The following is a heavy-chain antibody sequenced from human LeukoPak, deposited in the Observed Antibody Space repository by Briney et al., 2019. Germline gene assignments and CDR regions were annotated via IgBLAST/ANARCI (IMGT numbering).Heavy chain of an antibody. V-gene: IGHV3-21*01. J-gene: IGHJ4*02. CDR1: GVTLSSYS. D-gene: IGHD3-22*01. CDR3: ARDRGDYYDSSGRAVLYYFDY. CDR2: ISSGSTYM. Sequence: GGSLRLSCAASGVTLSSYSMNWVRQAPGKGLEWVSSISSGSTYMYYADSVKGRFPISRDNAENTLYLHMKSLRAEDTAVYYCARDRGDYYDSSGRAVLYYFDYWGQGTVVTVSS.